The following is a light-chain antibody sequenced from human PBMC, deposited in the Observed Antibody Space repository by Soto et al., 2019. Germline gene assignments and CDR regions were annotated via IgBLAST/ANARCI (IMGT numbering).Light chain of an antibody. J-gene: IGKJ1*01. CDR2: GAS. CDR1: QSVTSSY. CDR3: HQYGSSPAT. V-gene: IGKV3-20*01. Sequence: EIVLTQSPGTLSLSPGERATLSCRASQSVTSSYLAWYQQKPGQAPRLLIYGASSRATGIPDRFSGSGSGTDFTLTISRLEPEDFEVYYCHQYGSSPATFGQGTKVEIX.